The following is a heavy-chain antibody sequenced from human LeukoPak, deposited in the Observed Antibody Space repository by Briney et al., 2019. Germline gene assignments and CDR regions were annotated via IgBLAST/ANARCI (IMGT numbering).Heavy chain of an antibody. CDR2: ITSSSSYT. CDR1: ASTFSTYN. Sequence: PGGSLRLSCAASASTFSTYNMNWVRQAPGKGLEWVSSITSSSSYTFYADSVKGRFTISRDNAKNSLYLQMNSLRAEDTAIYYCAKDLVARDYYYYYMDVWGKGTTVTISS. CDR3: AKDLVARDYYYYYMDV. D-gene: IGHD2-21*01. J-gene: IGHJ6*03. V-gene: IGHV3-21*01.